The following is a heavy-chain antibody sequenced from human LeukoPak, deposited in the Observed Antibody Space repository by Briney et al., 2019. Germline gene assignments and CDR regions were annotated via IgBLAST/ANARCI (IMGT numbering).Heavy chain of an antibody. CDR3: ASREWDY. CDR2: ISSSGNTI. V-gene: IGHV3-48*03. Sequence: GGSLRLSCAASGFTFSSHEMNWVRPAPGKGLEWVSYISSSGNTIYYADSVKGRFTISRDNAKNSLYLQMNSLRAEDTAFYYCASREWDYWGQGTLVTVSS. D-gene: IGHD3-3*01. CDR1: GFTFSSHE. J-gene: IGHJ4*02.